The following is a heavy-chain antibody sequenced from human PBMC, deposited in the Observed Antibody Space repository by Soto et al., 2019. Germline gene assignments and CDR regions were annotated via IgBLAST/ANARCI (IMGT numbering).Heavy chain of an antibody. CDR3: AHDCSGYNIRPYWLDP. Sequence: QITLKESGPALVKPTQTLTLTCTLSVFSVSTSGVGVGWIRQPPGKALEWLALTYWNDEKHYSPSLKSRLTITKDTSKNQVVLTLTTMCSVDTANYYCAHDCSGYNIRPYWLDPWGQGTLVTVSS. D-gene: IGHD1-20*01. CDR1: VFSVSTSGVG. V-gene: IGHV2-5*01. CDR2: TYWNDEK. J-gene: IGHJ5*02.